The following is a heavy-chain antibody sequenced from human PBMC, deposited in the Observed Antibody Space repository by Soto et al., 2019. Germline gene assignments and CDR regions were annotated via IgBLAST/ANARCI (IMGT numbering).Heavy chain of an antibody. V-gene: IGHV3-48*02. CDR1: GFTFSSNS. J-gene: IGHJ5*02. CDR3: ARVIWSSHITSDL. Sequence: EVQVVESGGGLVQPGGSLRLSCAASGFTFSSNSMNWVRQAPGKGLEWISYISSSSSTIYADSVKGRFTISRDNAKNSLYLQMNSLRDEDTAVYYCARVIWSSHITSDLWGQGTLVTVSS. CDR2: ISSSSSTI. D-gene: IGHD3-3*01.